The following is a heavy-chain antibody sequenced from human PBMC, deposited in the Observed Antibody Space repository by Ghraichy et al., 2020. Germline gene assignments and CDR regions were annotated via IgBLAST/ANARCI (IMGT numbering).Heavy chain of an antibody. D-gene: IGHD4-23*01. J-gene: IGHJ6*02. CDR3: ARGSRVVRFYYYDGMDV. CDR1: GFSFSGYS. CDR2: ITSISRTK. V-gene: IGHV3-48*02. Sequence: GESLNISCVGSGFSFSGYSMNWVRQSPGKGLEWVSSITSISRTKSYADSVQGRFTISSDNAQNSLYLQMNSLRDEDTAVYYCARGSRVVRFYYYDGMDVWGQGTTVTVSS.